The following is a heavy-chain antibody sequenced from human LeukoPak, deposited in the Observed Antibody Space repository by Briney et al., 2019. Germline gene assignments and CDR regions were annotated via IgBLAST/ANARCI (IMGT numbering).Heavy chain of an antibody. Sequence: SETLSLTCTVSGGSISSGSYYWSWIRQPAGNGLEWIGRIYTSGSTNYNPSLKSRVTISIDTSKNQFSLKLSSVTAADTAVYYCAEETMVRGAPDWFDPWGQGTLVTVSS. CDR3: AEETMVRGAPDWFDP. V-gene: IGHV4-61*02. CDR2: IYTSGST. CDR1: GGSISSGSYY. J-gene: IGHJ5*02. D-gene: IGHD3-10*01.